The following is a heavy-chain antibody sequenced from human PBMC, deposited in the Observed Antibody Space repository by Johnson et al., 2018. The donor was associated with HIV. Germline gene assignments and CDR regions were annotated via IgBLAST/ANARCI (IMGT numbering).Heavy chain of an antibody. CDR2: ISSNGGST. J-gene: IGHJ3*02. CDR1: GFTFSSYA. CDR3: ARGGLEMATITDAFDI. V-gene: IGHV3-64*01. D-gene: IGHD5-24*01. Sequence: MQLVESGGGVVQPGGSLRLSCAASGFTFSSYAMHWVRQAPGKGLEYVSTISSNGGSTYYANSVKGRLTISRDNSKNTLYLQMGSLRAEDMAVYYCARGGLEMATITDAFDIWGQGTMVTVSS.